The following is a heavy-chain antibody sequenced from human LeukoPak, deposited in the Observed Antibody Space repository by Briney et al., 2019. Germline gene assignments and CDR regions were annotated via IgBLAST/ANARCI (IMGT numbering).Heavy chain of an antibody. CDR1: GFTFDDYA. CDR3: AKLCSSSSRPDY. Sequence: LAGGSLRLSCAASGFTFDDYAMHWVRQAPGKGLEWVSLISGDGGSTYYADSAKGRFTISRDNSKNSLYLQMNSLRTEDTALYYCAKLCSSSSRPDYWGQGTLVTVSS. CDR2: ISGDGGST. V-gene: IGHV3-43*02. J-gene: IGHJ4*02. D-gene: IGHD6-6*01.